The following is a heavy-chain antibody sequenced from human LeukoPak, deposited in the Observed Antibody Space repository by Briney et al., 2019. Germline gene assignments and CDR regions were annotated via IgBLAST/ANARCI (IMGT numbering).Heavy chain of an antibody. CDR3: ARDVGRDGFNLRNWFDP. Sequence: SETLSLTCTVSGVSISSYYWFWIRQPAGKGLEWIGRIYTSGSTYYNPSLKSRLTISVDTSKNQFSLKLTSVTAADTAVYYCARDVGRDGFNLRNWFDPWGQGTLVSVSS. CDR1: GVSISSYY. D-gene: IGHD5-24*01. J-gene: IGHJ5*02. V-gene: IGHV4-4*07. CDR2: IYTSGST.